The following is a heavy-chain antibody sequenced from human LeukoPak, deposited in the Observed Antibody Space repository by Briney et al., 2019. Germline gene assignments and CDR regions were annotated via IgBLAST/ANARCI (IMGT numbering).Heavy chain of an antibody. CDR3: ARGPSGYHNT. J-gene: IGHJ4*02. CDR1: GFTFSSYG. D-gene: IGHD5-12*01. V-gene: IGHV3-30*02. Sequence: GGSLRLSCAASGFTFSSYGMSWVRQAPGKGLEWVAFIRYDGSNKYHADSVKGRFTISRDNSKNTLYLQMNSLRAEDTAVYYCARGPSGYHNTGGQGTLVTVSS. CDR2: IRYDGSNK.